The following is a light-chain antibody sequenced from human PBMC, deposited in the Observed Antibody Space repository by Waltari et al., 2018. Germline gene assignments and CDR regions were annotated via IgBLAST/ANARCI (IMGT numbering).Light chain of an antibody. CDR3: QQYRNLPPWT. V-gene: IGKV3D-15*01. J-gene: IGKJ1*01. CDR1: QSVNSD. Sequence: EIVMTQSPATLSVSPGERVTISCRDSQSVNSDLAWYQHQPGQAPRLLIYGASTRATCIPARFSGSCSGTEFTLTISSLQSEDFAVYYCQQYRNLPPWTFGQGTKVEIK. CDR2: GAS.